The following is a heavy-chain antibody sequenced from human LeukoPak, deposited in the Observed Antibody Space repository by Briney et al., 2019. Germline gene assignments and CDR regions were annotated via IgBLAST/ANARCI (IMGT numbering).Heavy chain of an antibody. Sequence: ASVKVSCKASGYTFTSYGISWVRQAPGQGLEWMGWISAYNGNTNYAQKLQGRVTMTTDTSTSTAYMELRSLRSDDTAVYYCARQYDYVWGSYLLTHPKDYFDYWGQGTLVTVSS. CDR3: ARQYDYVWGSYLLTHPKDYFDY. J-gene: IGHJ4*02. V-gene: IGHV1-18*01. CDR1: GYTFTSYG. CDR2: ISAYNGNT. D-gene: IGHD3-16*02.